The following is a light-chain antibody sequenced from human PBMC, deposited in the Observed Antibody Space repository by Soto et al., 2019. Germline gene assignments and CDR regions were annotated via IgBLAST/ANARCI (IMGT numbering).Light chain of an antibody. CDR2: DAS. CDR1: QSVSSY. J-gene: IGKJ4*01. Sequence: EIVLTQSPATLSLSPGERATLSCRASQSVSSYLAWYQQKPGQGPRVLIYDASNRATGIPARFSGSGSGTDFTLTISSLEPEDFAVYYCQHRSNWPPFTFGGGTKVEIK. V-gene: IGKV3-11*01. CDR3: QHRSNWPPFT.